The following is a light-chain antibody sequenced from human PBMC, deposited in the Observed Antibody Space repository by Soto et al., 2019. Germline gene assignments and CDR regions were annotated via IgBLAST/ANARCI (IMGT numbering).Light chain of an antibody. CDR3: YSYTSSSTYV. CDR1: SSDVGGYNY. V-gene: IGLV2-14*03. Sequence: SVLTQPASGSGSPGQSITITCTGTSSDVGGYNYVSWYQQHPAKAPKVMIYDVSNRPSGVSNRFSGSKSGNTASLTISGLQAEDEADYYCYSYTSSSTYVFGTGTKVTVL. J-gene: IGLJ1*01. CDR2: DVS.